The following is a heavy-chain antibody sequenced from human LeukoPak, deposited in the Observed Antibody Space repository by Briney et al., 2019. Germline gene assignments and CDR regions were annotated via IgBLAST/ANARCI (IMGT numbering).Heavy chain of an antibody. Sequence: PSETLSLTCAVYGGSFSGYYWSWIRQPPGKGLEWIGEINHSGSTNYNPSLKSRVTISVDTSKNQFSLKLSSVTAADTAVYYCARSLTTVTWFDYWGQGTLVTVSS. D-gene: IGHD4-17*01. V-gene: IGHV4-34*01. CDR2: INHSGST. CDR1: GGSFSGYY. CDR3: ARSLTTVTWFDY. J-gene: IGHJ4*02.